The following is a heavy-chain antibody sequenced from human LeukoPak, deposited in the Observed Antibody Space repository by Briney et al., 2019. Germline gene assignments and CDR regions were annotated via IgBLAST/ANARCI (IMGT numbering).Heavy chain of an antibody. CDR2: INTNTGNP. D-gene: IGHD6-13*01. J-gene: IGHJ4*02. CDR1: GYTFTSYA. V-gene: IGHV7-4-1*02. CDR3: ARDIPDIAAAGDRGDY. Sequence: ASVKVSCKASGYTFTSYAMNWVRQAPRQGLEWMGWINTNTGNPTYAQGFTGRFVFSLDTSVSTAYLQISSLKAEDTAVYYCARDIPDIAAAGDRGDYWGQGTLVTVSS.